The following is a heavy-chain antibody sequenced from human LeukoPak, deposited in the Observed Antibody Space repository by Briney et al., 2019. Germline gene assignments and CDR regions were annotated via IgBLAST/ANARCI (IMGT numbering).Heavy chain of an antibody. CDR2: ISYDGSNK. CDR3: AKDYVRYSSSWYFDY. CDR1: GFTFSDYY. Sequence: GGSLRLSCAASGFTFSDYYMSWIRQAPGKGLEWVAVISYDGSNKYYADSVKGRFTISRDNSKNTLYLQMNSLRAEDTAVYYCAKDYVRYSSSWYFDYWGQGTLVTVSS. J-gene: IGHJ4*02. V-gene: IGHV3-30*18. D-gene: IGHD6-13*01.